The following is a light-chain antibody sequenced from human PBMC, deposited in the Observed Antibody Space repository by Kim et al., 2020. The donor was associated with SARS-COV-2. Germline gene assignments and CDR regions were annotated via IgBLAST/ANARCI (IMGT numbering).Light chain of an antibody. CDR1: QSVSSNL. CDR2: GVS. Sequence: EIVLTQSPGTLSLSPGERATLSCRASQSVSSNLLAWYQQKPGQAPRLLIYGVSNRAIGIPGRFSGSGSGTDFTLTISRLEPEDFAVYYCQQYLSSRTFGQGTKVDIK. CDR3: QQYLSSRT. V-gene: IGKV3-20*01. J-gene: IGKJ1*01.